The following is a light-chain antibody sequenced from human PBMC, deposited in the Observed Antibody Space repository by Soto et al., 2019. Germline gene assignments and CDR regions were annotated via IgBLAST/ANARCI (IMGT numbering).Light chain of an antibody. Sequence: ERVMTQFPATLSVSPGAKATLSCRASQTVSNNLAWYQQKPGQAPRLLIYFASTRATGVPARFSGSGSGTEFTLTISNIQSEDSAVYYCQHYNEWPLTFGGGTKLETK. V-gene: IGKV3-15*01. J-gene: IGKJ4*01. CDR2: FAS. CDR3: QHYNEWPLT. CDR1: QTVSNN.